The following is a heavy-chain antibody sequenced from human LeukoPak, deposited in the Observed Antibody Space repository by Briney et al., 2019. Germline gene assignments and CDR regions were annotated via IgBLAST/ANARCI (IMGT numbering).Heavy chain of an antibody. J-gene: IGHJ4*02. CDR2: ISGSGGST. CDR1: GFTFSSYA. CDR3: AKGGGWSPAVLFDY. Sequence: PGGSLRHSCAASGFTFSSYAMSWVRQAPGKGLEWVSAISGSGGSTYYADSVKGRFTISRDNSKNTLYLQMNSLRAEDTAVYYCAKGGGWSPAVLFDYWGQGTLVTVSS. V-gene: IGHV3-23*01. D-gene: IGHD6-19*01.